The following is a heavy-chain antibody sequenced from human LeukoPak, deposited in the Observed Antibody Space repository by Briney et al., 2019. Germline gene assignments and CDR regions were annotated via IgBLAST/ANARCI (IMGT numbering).Heavy chain of an antibody. CDR1: GYTFTGSY. J-gene: IGHJ1*01. CDR2: INPNSGST. D-gene: IGHD1-26*01. V-gene: IGHV1-2*02. CDR3: ARGGLSGSYYDYFHH. Sequence: GASVKVSCKASGYTFTGSYMHWVRQAPGQGLEWMGWINPNSGSTNSAQKFQGRVTMTRDTSISTAYTELSRLRSDDTAVYYCARGGLSGSYYDYFHHWGQGTLVTVSS.